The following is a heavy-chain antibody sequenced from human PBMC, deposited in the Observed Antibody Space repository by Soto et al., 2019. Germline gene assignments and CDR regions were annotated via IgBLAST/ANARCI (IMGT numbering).Heavy chain of an antibody. CDR1: GFTFSSYS. CDR3: ARDTARAAAGYYYYGMDV. J-gene: IGHJ6*02. D-gene: IGHD6-13*01. CDR2: ISSSSSYI. V-gene: IGHV3-21*01. Sequence: PGGSLRLSCAASGFTFSSYSMNWVRQAPGKWLEWVSSISSSSSYIYYADSVKGRFTISRDNAKNSLYLQMNSLRAEDTAVYYCARDTARAAAGYYYYGMDVWGQGTTVTVSS.